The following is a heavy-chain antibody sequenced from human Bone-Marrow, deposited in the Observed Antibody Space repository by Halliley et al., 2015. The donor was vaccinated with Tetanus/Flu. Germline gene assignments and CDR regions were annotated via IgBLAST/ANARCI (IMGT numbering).Heavy chain of an antibody. D-gene: IGHD3-3*01. CDR1: GGTFSNFA. CDR2: IIPVFGTA. Sequence: QLVQSGAEVKKPGSSVKVSCKASGGTFSNFAISWVRQAPGQGLEWMGGIIPVFGTANYAQKLQGRVTISADESTSAAYMELSSLRSEDTAVYYCATGRRLWSGPEGYYYYDMDVWGQGTTVTVSS. CDR3: ATGRRLWSGPEGYYYYDMDV. J-gene: IGHJ6*02. V-gene: IGHV1-69*01.